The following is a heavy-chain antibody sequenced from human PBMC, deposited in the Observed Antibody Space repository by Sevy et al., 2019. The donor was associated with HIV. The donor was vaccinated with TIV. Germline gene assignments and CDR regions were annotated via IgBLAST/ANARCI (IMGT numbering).Heavy chain of an antibody. J-gene: IGHJ6*02. CDR3: ARHCSSTSCSYYYGMDV. D-gene: IGHD2-2*01. Sequence: KQSQTLSLTCAISGDSVSSNSAAWNWIRQSPSRGLEWLGRTYYRSKWYNEYAVSVKSRITINPDTSKNQFSLQLNSVTPEDTAVYYCARHCSSTSCSYYYGMDVWGQGTTVTVSS. V-gene: IGHV6-1*01. CDR2: TYYRSKWYN. CDR1: GDSVSSNSAA.